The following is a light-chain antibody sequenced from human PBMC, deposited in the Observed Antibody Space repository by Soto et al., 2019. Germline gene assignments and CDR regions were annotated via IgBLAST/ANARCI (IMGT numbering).Light chain of an antibody. CDR1: SSDVGGYKY. J-gene: IGLJ1*01. V-gene: IGLV2-11*01. Sequence: QSALTQPRSVSGSPGQSVTISCTGTSSDVGGYKYVSWYQQHPGKSPKLMIYDVGKRPSGVPDRFSGSKSGNTASLTISGLQDEDEADYYCCSYAGTYTFSYVFGTGTKLTVL. CDR3: CSYAGTYTFSYV. CDR2: DVG.